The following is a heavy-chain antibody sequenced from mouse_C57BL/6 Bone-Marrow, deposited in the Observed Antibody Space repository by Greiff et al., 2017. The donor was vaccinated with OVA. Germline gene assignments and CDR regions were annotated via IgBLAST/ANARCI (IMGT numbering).Heavy chain of an antibody. CDR2: IYPGDGDT. Sequence: VKLQESGPELVEPGASVKISCTASGYAFTSSWVNWVQQRPGKGLEWIGRIYPGDGDTNHNGKFTGKATLNADKTTITAYMQLISLTSEDSSVYFCASATEYFDVWGTGTTVTVSS. J-gene: IGHJ1*03. V-gene: IGHV1-82*01. CDR1: GYAFTSSW. CDR3: ASATEYFDV. D-gene: IGHD1-1*01.